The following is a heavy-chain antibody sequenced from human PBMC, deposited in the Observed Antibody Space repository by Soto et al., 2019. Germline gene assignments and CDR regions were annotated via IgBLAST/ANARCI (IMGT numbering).Heavy chain of an antibody. J-gene: IGHJ6*02. V-gene: IGHV6-1*01. D-gene: IGHD3-3*01. CDR2: TCYRSKWYN. CDR1: GDSVSSNIAA. Sequence: QTLSLTCAISGDSVSSNIAAWNWIRQSPSRGLEWLGRTCYRSKWYNDYAVSVKSRITINPDTSKNQFSLQLNSVTPEDTAVYYCARGSTAIFGVVVIYYYYGMDVWGQGTTVTVSS. CDR3: ARGSTAIFGVVVIYYYYGMDV.